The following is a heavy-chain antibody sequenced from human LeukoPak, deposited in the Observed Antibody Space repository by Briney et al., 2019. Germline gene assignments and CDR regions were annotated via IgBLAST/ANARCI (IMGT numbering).Heavy chain of an antibody. CDR2: FSHNGYST. J-gene: IGHJ4*02. Sequence: GGSLRLSCAASGFIFSSSAMSWVRQCPGKGLEWLSAFSHNGYSTFYVDSVKGRFTISRDNSKNTLYLQMNSLRAEDTAVYYCAKDFWSGYYPNYWGQGTLVTVSS. CDR3: AKDFWSGYYPNY. D-gene: IGHD3-3*01. CDR1: GFIFSSSA. V-gene: IGHV3-23*01.